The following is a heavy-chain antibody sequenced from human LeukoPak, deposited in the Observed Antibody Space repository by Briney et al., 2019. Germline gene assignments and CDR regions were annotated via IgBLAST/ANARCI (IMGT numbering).Heavy chain of an antibody. CDR2: ISYDGSNK. J-gene: IGHJ4*02. CDR1: GFTFSSYG. Sequence: GSLRLSCAASGFTFSSYGMHWVRQAPGKGLEWVAVISYDGSNKYYADSVKGRFTISRDNSKNTLYLQMNSLRAEDTAVYYCARDAYCSSTSCWFLDYWGQGTLVTVSS. V-gene: IGHV3-30*03. D-gene: IGHD2-2*01. CDR3: ARDAYCSSTSCWFLDY.